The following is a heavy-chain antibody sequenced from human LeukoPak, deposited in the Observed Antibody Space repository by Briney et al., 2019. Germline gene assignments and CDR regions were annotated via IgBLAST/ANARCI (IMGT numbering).Heavy chain of an antibody. CDR1: GFTFDYYG. Sequence: PGGSLSLSCAASGFTFDYYGMSWVRQAPGKGLEWVSGINWSGGRTGYADSLKGRFTISRDNAKNTLYLQMNSLRDEDTALYYCARDLTTSDNWGQGTLVTVSS. CDR3: ARDLTTSDN. CDR2: INWSGGRT. V-gene: IGHV3-20*04. J-gene: IGHJ4*02. D-gene: IGHD1/OR15-1a*01.